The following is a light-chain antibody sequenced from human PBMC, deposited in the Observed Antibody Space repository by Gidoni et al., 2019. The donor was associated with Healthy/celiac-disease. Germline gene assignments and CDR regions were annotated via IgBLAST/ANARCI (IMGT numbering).Light chain of an antibody. Sequence: AIRMTQSPSSFSASTGDRVTITCRASQGISSYLAWYQQKPGKAPKLLIYAASTLQSGVPSRFSGSGSGTDFTLTISCLQSEDFATYYCQQYYSYPPDFGPGIKVDIK. CDR2: AAS. CDR1: QGISSY. CDR3: QQYYSYPPD. V-gene: IGKV1-8*01. J-gene: IGKJ3*01.